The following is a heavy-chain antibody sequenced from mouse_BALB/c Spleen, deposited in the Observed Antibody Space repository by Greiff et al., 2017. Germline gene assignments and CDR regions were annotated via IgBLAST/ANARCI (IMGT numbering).Heavy chain of an antibody. CDR1: GYTFTSYW. J-gene: IGHJ4*01. Sequence: EVQLQQSGTVLARPGASVKMSCKASGYTFTSYWMHWVKQRPGQGLEWIGAIYPGNSDTSYNQKFKGKAKLTAVTSTSTAYMELSSLTNEDSAVYYCTRWRAPPTEDYAMDYWGQGTSVTVSS. D-gene: IGHD1-1*01. CDR3: TRWRAPPTEDYAMDY. CDR2: IYPGNSDT. V-gene: IGHV1-5*01.